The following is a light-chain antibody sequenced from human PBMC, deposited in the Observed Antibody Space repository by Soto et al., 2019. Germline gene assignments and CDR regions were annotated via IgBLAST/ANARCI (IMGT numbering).Light chain of an antibody. J-gene: IGKJ1*01. V-gene: IGKV1-5*01. Sequence: TQMTQSPSTLSASVGDRVTITCRASQSVSMWLAWYQQKSGKAPRLLIHAASELESGVPSRFSGSGSGTEFTLTISSLQPEDAATYYCQQYNTYLTWTVGQGTKVDNK. CDR2: AAS. CDR1: QSVSMW. CDR3: QQYNTYLTWT.